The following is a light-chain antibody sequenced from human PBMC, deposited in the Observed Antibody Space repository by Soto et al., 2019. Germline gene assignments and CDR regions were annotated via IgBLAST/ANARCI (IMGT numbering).Light chain of an antibody. Sequence: EIVMTQSPATLSVSLGERAILSCRASQSVSSNLAWYQQKPGQAPRLLIYGASTRATGIAARFSGSGSGTEFTLTISSLQSEDFAVYYCQQYNNWPPEDTFGQGTKLEIK. CDR3: QQYNNWPPEDT. CDR2: GAS. CDR1: QSVSSN. V-gene: IGKV3-15*01. J-gene: IGKJ2*01.